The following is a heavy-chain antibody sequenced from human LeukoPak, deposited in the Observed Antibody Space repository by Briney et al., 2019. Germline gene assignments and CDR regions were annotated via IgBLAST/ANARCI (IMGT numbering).Heavy chain of an antibody. V-gene: IGHV1-69*04. Sequence: ASVKVSCKASGGTFSSYAISWVRQAPGQGLEWMGRIIPILGIANYAQKFQGRVTITADKSTSTAYMELSSLRSEDTAVYYCARAAMVAGNFDYWGQGTLVTVSS. J-gene: IGHJ4*02. D-gene: IGHD5-18*01. CDR1: GGTFSSYA. CDR3: ARAAMVAGNFDY. CDR2: IIPILGIA.